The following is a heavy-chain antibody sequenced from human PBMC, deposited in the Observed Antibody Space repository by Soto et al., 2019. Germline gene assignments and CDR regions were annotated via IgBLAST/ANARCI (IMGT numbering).Heavy chain of an antibody. CDR2: IYFDGTT. Sequence: QVQLQESGPGLVKPSQTLSLTCDVSGASVTRAGSYWCWIRQRPGQGLEWIGYIYFDGTTYYNPSLKSRVIISADTSRNQFSLSLSFLTAADTAVYYCATRTTVTTFDYWGQGTLVTVSS. CDR3: ATRTTVTTFDY. V-gene: IGHV4-31*11. J-gene: IGHJ4*02. D-gene: IGHD4-17*01. CDR1: GASVTRAGSY.